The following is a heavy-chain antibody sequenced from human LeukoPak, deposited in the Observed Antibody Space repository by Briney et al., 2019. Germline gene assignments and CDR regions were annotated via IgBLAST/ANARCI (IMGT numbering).Heavy chain of an antibody. CDR2: ISGSGGGT. CDR3: AKREGYGRVDY. CDR1: GFTFSNYA. D-gene: IGHD2-15*01. Sequence: GGSLRLSCAASGFTFSNYAMSWVRQAPGKGLEWVSGISGSGGGTYYADSVKGRFTISRDNRENTLYLQMKSLRAEDTAIYYCAKREGYGRVDYWGQGILVAVSS. V-gene: IGHV3-23*01. J-gene: IGHJ4*02.